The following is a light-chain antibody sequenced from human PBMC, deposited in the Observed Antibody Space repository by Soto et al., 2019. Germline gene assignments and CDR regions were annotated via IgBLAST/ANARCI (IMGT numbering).Light chain of an antibody. Sequence: QSALTQPASVSGSPGQSITISRTGTSSDVGAYDYVSWYQQHPGKAPKFMLYEVSNRPSGLSNRFSGSKSGNTASLTISGLQAEDEADYYCSSYTTSNTWVFSGGTKLTVL. V-gene: IGLV2-14*01. CDR3: SSYTTSNTWV. CDR2: EVS. CDR1: SSDVGAYDY. J-gene: IGLJ3*02.